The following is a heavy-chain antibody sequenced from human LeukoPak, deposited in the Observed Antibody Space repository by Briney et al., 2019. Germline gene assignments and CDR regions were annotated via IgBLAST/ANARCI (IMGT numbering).Heavy chain of an antibody. J-gene: IGHJ4*02. CDR2: IYPGDSDT. CDR1: GYSFTSYW. Sequence: GESLKISCNGSGYSFTSYWIGWVRQMPGKGLEWMGIIYPGDSDTRYSPSFQGQVTISADKSISTAYLQWSGLEASDTAMYYCARQYSSSWYGDYWGQGTLVTVSS. D-gene: IGHD6-13*01. CDR3: ARQYSSSWYGDY. V-gene: IGHV5-51*01.